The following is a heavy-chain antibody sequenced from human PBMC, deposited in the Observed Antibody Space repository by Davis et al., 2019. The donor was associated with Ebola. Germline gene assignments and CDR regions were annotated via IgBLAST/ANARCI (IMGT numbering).Heavy chain of an antibody. V-gene: IGHV4-59*12. CDR3: ARGYDFWSGLPDY. D-gene: IGHD3-3*01. CDR1: GGSISSYY. J-gene: IGHJ4*02. Sequence: SETLSLTCTVSGGSISSYYWSWIRQPPGKGLEWIGYIYYSGSTNHNPSLKSRVTISVDTSKNQFSLKLSSVTAADTAVYYCARGYDFWSGLPDYWGQGTLVTVSS. CDR2: IYYSGST.